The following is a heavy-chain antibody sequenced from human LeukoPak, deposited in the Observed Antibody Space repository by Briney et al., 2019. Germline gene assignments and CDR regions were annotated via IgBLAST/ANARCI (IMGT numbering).Heavy chain of an antibody. J-gene: IGHJ4*02. CDR2: IYSGGSI. Sequence: GGSLRLSCAASGFTVSNNYMSWVRQAPGKGLEWVSVIYSGGSIYYADSVKGRFTISRDNSKNTLYLQMNSLRAEDTAVYYCAKSRRIRGVIDYWGQGTLVTVSS. D-gene: IGHD3-10*01. V-gene: IGHV3-66*01. CDR3: AKSRRIRGVIDY. CDR1: GFTVSNNY.